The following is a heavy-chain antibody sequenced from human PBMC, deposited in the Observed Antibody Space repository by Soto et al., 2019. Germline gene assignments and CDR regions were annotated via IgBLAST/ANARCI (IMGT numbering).Heavy chain of an antibody. CDR2: ISYDGSNK. CDR1: GFTFSSYA. V-gene: IGHV3-30-3*01. CDR3: ARDPGIADRPGPFDY. D-gene: IGHD6-6*01. J-gene: IGHJ4*02. Sequence: GGSLRLSCAASGFTFSSYAMHWVRQAPGKGLEWVAVISYDGSNKYYADSVKGRFTISRDNSKNTLYLQMNSLRAEDTAVYYCARDPGIADRPGPFDYWGQGTLATVSS.